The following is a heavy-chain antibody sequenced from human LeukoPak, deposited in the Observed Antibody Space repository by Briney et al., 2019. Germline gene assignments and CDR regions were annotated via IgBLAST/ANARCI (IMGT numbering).Heavy chain of an antibody. Sequence: SETLSLTCTGSGASISSTNYCWGGVRQPPGKGLEWIGSIYNLETTQYNPSLKSRLTPSVDTSKNQFSLKLSSVTAADTAVYYCAAPYSGSYQYYFDYWGQGALVTVSS. CDR3: AAPYSGSYQYYFDY. CDR1: GASISSTNYC. CDR2: IYNLETT. D-gene: IGHD1-26*01. V-gene: IGHV4-39*01. J-gene: IGHJ4*02.